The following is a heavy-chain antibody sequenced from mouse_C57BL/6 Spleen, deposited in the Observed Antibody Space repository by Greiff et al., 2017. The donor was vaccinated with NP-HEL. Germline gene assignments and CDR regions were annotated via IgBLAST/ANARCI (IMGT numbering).Heavy chain of an antibody. CDR3: ARDPLLRDGFAY. CDR1: GYAFSSSW. Sequence: VQLQESGPELVKPGASVKISCKASGYAFSSSWMNWVKQRPGKGLEWIGRIYPGDGDTNYNGKFKGKATLTADKSSSTAYMQLSSLTSEDSAVYFCARDPLLRDGFAYWGQGTLVTVSA. J-gene: IGHJ3*01. CDR2: IYPGDGDT. V-gene: IGHV1-82*01. D-gene: IGHD1-2*01.